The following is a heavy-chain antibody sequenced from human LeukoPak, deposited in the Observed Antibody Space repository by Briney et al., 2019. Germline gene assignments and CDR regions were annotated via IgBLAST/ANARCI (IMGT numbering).Heavy chain of an antibody. CDR3: ARDSSGILLY. J-gene: IGHJ4*02. CDR1: GFTFSSYE. D-gene: IGHD3-22*01. Sequence: GGSLRLSCAASGFTFSSYEMNWVRQAPGKGLEWVSYISSSGSAIYFADSVKGRFTISRDNAKNSLYLQMNSLRAEDTAVYYCARDSSGILLYWGQGTLVTVSS. V-gene: IGHV3-48*03. CDR2: ISSSGSAI.